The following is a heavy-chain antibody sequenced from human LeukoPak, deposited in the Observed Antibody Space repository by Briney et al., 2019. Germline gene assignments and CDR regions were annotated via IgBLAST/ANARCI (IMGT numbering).Heavy chain of an antibody. V-gene: IGHV5-51*01. D-gene: IGHD3-10*01. CDR2: IDPADSDT. CDR1: GNTLNTFW. J-gene: IGHJ4*02. CDR3: ARVRGELLSQYYFDY. Sequence: GESLKISYKASGNTLNTFWLGWVRQMSGKGLEWMGIIDPADSDTRYSPPFQGQVTISADKSSTTAYRQWSSLKASDTAIYYCARVRGELLSQYYFDYWGQGTLVTVSS.